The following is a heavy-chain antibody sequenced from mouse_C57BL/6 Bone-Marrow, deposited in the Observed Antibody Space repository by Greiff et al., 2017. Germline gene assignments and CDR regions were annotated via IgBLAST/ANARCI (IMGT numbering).Heavy chain of an antibody. V-gene: IGHV1-26*01. CDR1: GYTFTDYY. D-gene: IGHD1-1*02. Sequence: EVQLQQSGPELVKPGASVKISCKASGYTFTDYYMNWVKQSHGKSLEWIGDINPNNGGTSYNQKFKGKATLTVDKSSSTAYMELRSLTSEDAAVYYCARDRLWWGYWGQGTTLTVSS. J-gene: IGHJ2*01. CDR3: ARDRLWWGY. CDR2: INPNNGGT.